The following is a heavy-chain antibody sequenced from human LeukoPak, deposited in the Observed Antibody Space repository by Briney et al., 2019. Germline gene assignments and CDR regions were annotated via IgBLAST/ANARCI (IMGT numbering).Heavy chain of an antibody. CDR2: INSGGSTL. V-gene: IGHV3-48*03. CDR3: ARDRGWYHADS. Sequence: GGSLRLSCAASGFTFSSYEMNWVRQAPGKGLEWVSYINSGGSTLYYADSVKGRFTISRDNAKNSLYLQMNSLRAEDTGVYYCARDRGWYHADSWGQGTLVTVSS. J-gene: IGHJ4*02. CDR1: GFTFSSYE. D-gene: IGHD6-19*01.